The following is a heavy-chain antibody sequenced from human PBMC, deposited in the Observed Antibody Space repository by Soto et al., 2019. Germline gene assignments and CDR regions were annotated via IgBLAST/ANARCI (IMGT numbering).Heavy chain of an antibody. D-gene: IGHD3-10*01. Sequence: PSETLSLTCTVSGCSISSSSYYWGWIRQPPGKGLEWIGSIYYSGSTYYNPSLKSRVTISVDTSKNQFSLKLSSVTAADTAVYYCASPFAGAAYMDVWGKGTTVTVSS. J-gene: IGHJ6*03. V-gene: IGHV4-39*01. CDR3: ASPFAGAAYMDV. CDR2: IYYSGST. CDR1: GCSISSSSYY.